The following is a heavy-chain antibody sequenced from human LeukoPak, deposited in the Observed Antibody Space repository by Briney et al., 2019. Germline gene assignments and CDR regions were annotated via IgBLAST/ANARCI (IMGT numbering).Heavy chain of an antibody. CDR2: ISSSSSYI. CDR3: ARDGGIGSPFDY. CDR1: GFTFSSYS. V-gene: IGHV3-21*01. D-gene: IGHD2-15*01. Sequence: GGSLRLSCAASGFTFSSYSMNWVRQAPGKGLEWVSSISSSSSYIYYADSVKGRFTISRDNAKNSLYLQMNSLRAEDTAVYYCARDGGIGSPFDYWGQGTPVTVSS. J-gene: IGHJ4*02.